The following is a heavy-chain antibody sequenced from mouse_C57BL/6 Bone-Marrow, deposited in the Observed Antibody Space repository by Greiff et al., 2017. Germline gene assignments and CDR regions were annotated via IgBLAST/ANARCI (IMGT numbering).Heavy chain of an antibody. CDR1: GYTFTSYW. J-gene: IGHJ2*01. CDR3: TLAYYSTYDY. CDR2: IYPGNSDT. Sequence: VQLQQSGTVLARPGASVKMSCKTSGYTFTSYWMHWVKQRPGQGLEWIGAIYPGNSDTSYNQKFKGKAKLTAVTSASTAYMALSSLTNEDSAVYYCTLAYYSTYDYWGQGTTLTVSS. D-gene: IGHD2-5*01. V-gene: IGHV1-5*01.